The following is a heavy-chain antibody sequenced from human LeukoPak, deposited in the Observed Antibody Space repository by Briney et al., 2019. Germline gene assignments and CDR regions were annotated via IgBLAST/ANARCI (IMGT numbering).Heavy chain of an antibody. CDR2: IYYSGST. Sequence: PSETLSLTCTVSGVSISSSSYYWGWIRQPPGKGLEWIGSIYYSGSTYYNPSLKSRVTISVDTSKNQFSLKLSSVTAADTAVYYCARGQEYDSSGYHTIRPFDIWGQGTMVTVSS. CDR1: GVSISSSSYY. D-gene: IGHD3-22*01. CDR3: ARGQEYDSSGYHTIRPFDI. V-gene: IGHV4-39*07. J-gene: IGHJ3*02.